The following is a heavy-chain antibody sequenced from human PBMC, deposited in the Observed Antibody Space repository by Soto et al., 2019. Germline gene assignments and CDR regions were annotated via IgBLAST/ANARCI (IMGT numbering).Heavy chain of an antibody. Sequence: EEQLVASGGGLVKPGGSLSLSCVASGFNLSSYTMSWVRQAPGTGLEWVSSIGISIGYISYGESVTGRFTISRDNAKTPLVPQTNSLRAEDTAVYFGGRNVLAVTEAAADVWGQGPMVTVAP. J-gene: IGHJ3*01. CDR1: GFNLSSYT. V-gene: IGHV3-21*01. D-gene: IGHD2-15*01. CDR3: GRNVLAVTEAAADV. CDR2: IGISIGYI.